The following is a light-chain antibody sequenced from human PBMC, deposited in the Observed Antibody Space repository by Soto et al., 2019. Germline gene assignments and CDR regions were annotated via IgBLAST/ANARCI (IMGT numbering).Light chain of an antibody. V-gene: IGLV1-47*01. CDR2: WND. CDR1: GSNIGSNY. J-gene: IGLJ2*01. CDR3: AAWDDSLSGV. Sequence: QSVLTQPPSASGTPGQRVTISCSGSGSNIGSNYVYWYQQLPGTAPKLLIYWNDRRPSGVPDRFSGSKSGTSASLAITGLRSEDEADYYCAAWDDSLSGVFGGGTKVTVL.